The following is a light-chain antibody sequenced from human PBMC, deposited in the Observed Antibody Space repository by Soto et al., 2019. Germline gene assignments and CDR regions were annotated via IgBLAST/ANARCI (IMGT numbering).Light chain of an antibody. CDR2: DVS. CDR3: SSYTSSSTVLI. Sequence: QLVLTQPASVSGSPGQSITISCTGTSSDVGGYNYVSWYQQHPGKAPKLMIYDVSNRPSGVSNRFSGSKSGNTASLTISGLQAEDEADYYCSSYTSSSTVLIFGTGTKLTVL. V-gene: IGLV2-14*01. J-gene: IGLJ1*01. CDR1: SSDVGGYNY.